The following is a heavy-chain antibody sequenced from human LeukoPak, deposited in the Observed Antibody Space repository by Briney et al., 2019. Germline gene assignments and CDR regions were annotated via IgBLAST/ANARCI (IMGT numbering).Heavy chain of an antibody. Sequence: GGSLRLSCAASGFTVSSNYMSWVRQAPGKGLEWVSVIYSGGSTYYADSVKGRFTISRDNSKNSLYLQMNSLRAEDTAVYYCARDIWSGGNADYWGQGTLVTVSS. J-gene: IGHJ4*02. CDR1: GFTVSSNY. CDR3: ARDIWSGGNADY. CDR2: IYSGGST. V-gene: IGHV3-66*01. D-gene: IGHD2-15*01.